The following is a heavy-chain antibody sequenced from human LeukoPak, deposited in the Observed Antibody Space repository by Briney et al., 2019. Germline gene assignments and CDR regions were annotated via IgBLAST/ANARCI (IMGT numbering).Heavy chain of an antibody. CDR3: ARDHAPGPAASWNWFDP. CDR1: GGTFSSYA. CDR2: IIPIFGTA. D-gene: IGHD2-2*01. Sequence: SVKVSCKASGGTFSSYAISWVRQAPGQGLEWMGGIIPIFGTANYAQKFQGRVTITADESTSTAYIELSSLRSEDTAVYYCARDHAPGPAASWNWFDPWGQGTLVTVSS. V-gene: IGHV1-69*13. J-gene: IGHJ5*02.